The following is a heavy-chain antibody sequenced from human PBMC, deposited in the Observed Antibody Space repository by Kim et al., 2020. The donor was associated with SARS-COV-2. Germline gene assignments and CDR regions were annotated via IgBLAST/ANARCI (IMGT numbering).Heavy chain of an antibody. CDR2: INAGNGNT. V-gene: IGHV1-3*01. CDR3: ARDSQLSGFDY. J-gene: IGHJ4*02. D-gene: IGHD5-18*01. Sequence: ASVKVSCKASGYAFAFTSFPIHWVRQAPGQRLEWMGWINAGNGNTKYSQKVQGRVTISRDTSATSAYMELSSLTSEDTAVYYCARDSQLSGFDYWGQGSLVTVSS. CDR1: GYAFAFTSFP.